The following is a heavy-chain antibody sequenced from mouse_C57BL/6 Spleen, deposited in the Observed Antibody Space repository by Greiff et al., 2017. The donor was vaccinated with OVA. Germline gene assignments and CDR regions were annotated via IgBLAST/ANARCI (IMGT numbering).Heavy chain of an antibody. J-gene: IGHJ1*03. Sequence: VQLQQSGPVLVKPGASVKMSCKASGYTFTDYYMNWVKQSPGKSLEWIGVINPYNGGTSYNQKFKGKATLTVDKSSSTAYMELNSLTSEDSAVYYCAGGYDWYFDVWGTGTTVTVSS. D-gene: IGHD2-2*01. CDR3: AGGYDWYFDV. V-gene: IGHV1-19*01. CDR1: GYTFTDYY. CDR2: INPYNGGT.